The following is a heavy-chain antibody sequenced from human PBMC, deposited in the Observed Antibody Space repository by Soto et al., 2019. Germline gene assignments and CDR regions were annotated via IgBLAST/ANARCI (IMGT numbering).Heavy chain of an antibody. J-gene: IGHJ6*01. V-gene: IGHV4-4*07. CDR2: LYYSGNT. Sequence: KPSETLSLTCTVSGDSISDYYWSWIRQPTGKGLEWIGRLYYSGNTKSNPSLKRRVTMSADTSKNQFSLRLRSVTADHSAIYYCARMYTRGFYRREGDYFFYGKGVCGKLNTVAACS. CDR3: ARMYTRGFYRREGDYFFYGKGV. D-gene: IGHD6-19*01. CDR1: GDSISDYY.